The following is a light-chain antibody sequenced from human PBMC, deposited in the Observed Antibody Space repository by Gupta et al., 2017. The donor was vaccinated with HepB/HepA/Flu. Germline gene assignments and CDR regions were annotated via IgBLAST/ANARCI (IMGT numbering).Light chain of an antibody. J-gene: IGLJ3*02. V-gene: IGLV1-40*01. CDR2: GNN. CDR1: SADIGAGYD. CDR3: QSNDTSLSGRWV. Sequence: QSVLTQPPSVTAAPGQRVTISCIGSSADIGAGYDVHWYQQLPGTAPKLLIYGNNNRPSGVPERFSGSKSGTSASLAITGLQAEDEADYYCQSNDTSLSGRWVFGGGTKLTVL.